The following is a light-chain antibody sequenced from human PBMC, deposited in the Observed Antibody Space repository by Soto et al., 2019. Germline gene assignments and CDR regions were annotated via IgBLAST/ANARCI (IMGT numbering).Light chain of an antibody. J-gene: IGLJ1*01. CDR2: EAT. CDR3: CSYTGPGTYG. Sequence: QSVLTQPASVSGSPGQSITISCTGTSSDIGTYNLVSWYQHHPGKAPKLLIYEATKWPSGVSLRFTGSKSDNTASLTISGLQAEDEADYYCCSYTGPGTYGFGTGTKVTVL. CDR1: SSDIGTYNL. V-gene: IGLV2-23*01.